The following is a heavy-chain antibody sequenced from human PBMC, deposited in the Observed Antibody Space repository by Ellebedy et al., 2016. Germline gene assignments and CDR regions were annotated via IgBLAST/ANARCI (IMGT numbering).Heavy chain of an antibody. Sequence: GESLKISXAGSGFTFSSYVISWVRQAPGKGLEWVSGISNGGGGTHYADSVKGRFTISRDNSDNTVYLEMNSLRVQDTAVYYCAKEVVPGYSTTWNDAFDIWGHGTMVTVSS. CDR3: AKEVVPGYSTTWNDAFDI. V-gene: IGHV3-23*01. D-gene: IGHD6-13*01. CDR1: GFTFSSYV. J-gene: IGHJ3*02. CDR2: ISNGGGGT.